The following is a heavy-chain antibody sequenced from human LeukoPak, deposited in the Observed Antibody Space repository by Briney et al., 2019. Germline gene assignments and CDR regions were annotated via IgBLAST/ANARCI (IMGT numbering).Heavy chain of an antibody. CDR2: ISAYNGNT. Sequence: ASVKVSCKASGYTFTSYVISWVRQAPGQGLEWMGWISAYNGNTNYAQKLQGRVTMTTDTSTSTAYMELRSLRSDDTAVYYCARRHDSSGYYPTADAFDIWGQGTMVTVSS. J-gene: IGHJ3*02. V-gene: IGHV1-18*01. CDR1: GYTFTSYV. CDR3: ARRHDSSGYYPTADAFDI. D-gene: IGHD3-22*01.